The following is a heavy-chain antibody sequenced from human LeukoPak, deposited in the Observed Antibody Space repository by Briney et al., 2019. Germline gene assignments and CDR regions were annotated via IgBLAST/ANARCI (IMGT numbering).Heavy chain of an antibody. CDR3: ARGRDSSSSYPGY. V-gene: IGHV3-48*01. Sequence: PGGSLRLSCAASGFTLSSYSMNWVRQAPGKGLEWVSFISSTSSTVYYADSVKGRFTISRDNVKNSLYLQMNSLRAEDAAVYYCARGRDSSSSYPGYWGQGTLVTVSS. D-gene: IGHD6-6*01. CDR2: ISSTSSTV. J-gene: IGHJ4*02. CDR1: GFTLSSYS.